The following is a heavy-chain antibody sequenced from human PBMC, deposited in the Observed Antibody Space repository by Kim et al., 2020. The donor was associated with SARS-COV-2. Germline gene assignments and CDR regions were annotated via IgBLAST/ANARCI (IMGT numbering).Heavy chain of an antibody. CDR3: ARHGTYWGYYYDSSGYSYYFDY. V-gene: IGHV4-39*01. D-gene: IGHD3-22*01. CDR1: GGSISSSSYY. CDR2: IYYSGST. J-gene: IGHJ4*02. Sequence: SETLSLTCTVSGGSISSSSYYWGWIRQPPGKGLEWIGSIYYSGSTYYNPSLKSRVTISVDTSKNQFSLKLSSVTAADTAVYYCARHGTYWGYYYDSSGYSYYFDYWGQGTLVTVSS.